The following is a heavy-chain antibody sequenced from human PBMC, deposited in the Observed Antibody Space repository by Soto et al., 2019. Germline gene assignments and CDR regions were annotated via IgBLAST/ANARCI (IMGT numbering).Heavy chain of an antibody. D-gene: IGHD6-13*01. CDR3: AKDDGPAAAAAPSRADY. CDR1: GFTFSSYG. J-gene: IGHJ4*02. CDR2: ISYDGSNK. V-gene: IGHV3-30*18. Sequence: PGGSLRLSCAASGFTFSSYGMHWVRQAPGKGLEWVAVISYDGSNKYYADSVKGRFTISRDNSKNTLYLQMNSLRAEDTAVYYCAKDDGPAAAAAPSRADYWGQGTLVTVSS.